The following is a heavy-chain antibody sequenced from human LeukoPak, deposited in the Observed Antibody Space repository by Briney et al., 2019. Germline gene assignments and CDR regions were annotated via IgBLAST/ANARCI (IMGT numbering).Heavy chain of an antibody. CDR2: INHSGST. Sequence: SETLSLTCAVYGGSFSGYYWSWIRQPPGKGLEWIGEINHSGSTNYNPSLKSRVTISVDTSKNQFSLKLSSVTAADTAVYYCARDGLPFTMVRGVIPEDYWGQGTLVTVSS. CDR1: GGSFSGYY. CDR3: ARDGLPFTMVRGVIPEDY. D-gene: IGHD3-10*01. J-gene: IGHJ4*02. V-gene: IGHV4-34*01.